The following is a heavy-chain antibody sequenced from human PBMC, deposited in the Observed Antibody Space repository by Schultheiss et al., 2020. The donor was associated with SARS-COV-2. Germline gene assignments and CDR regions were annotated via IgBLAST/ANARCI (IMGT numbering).Heavy chain of an antibody. Sequence: SETLSLTCAVYGGSFSGYYWSWIRQPPGKGLEWIGSIYYSGSTYYNPSLKSRVTISVDTSKTQFSLKVSSVTAADTAVYYCARDNGGMDVWGQGTTVTVSS. J-gene: IGHJ6*02. V-gene: IGHV4-34*11. CDR3: ARDNGGMDV. CDR1: GGSFSGYY. CDR2: IYYSGST.